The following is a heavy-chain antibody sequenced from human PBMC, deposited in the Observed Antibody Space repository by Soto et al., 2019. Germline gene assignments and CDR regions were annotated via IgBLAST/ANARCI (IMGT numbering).Heavy chain of an antibody. D-gene: IGHD1-26*01. V-gene: IGHV4-59*01. J-gene: IGHJ4*02. CDR2: IYYSGST. CDR3: AREAGATFDY. Sequence: SETLSLTCTVSGGSISSYYWSWIRQPPGKGLEWIGYIYYSGSTNYNPSLKSRVTISVDTSKNQFSLKLSSVTAADTAVYYCAREAGATFDYWGQGTLVTVSS. CDR1: GGSISSYY.